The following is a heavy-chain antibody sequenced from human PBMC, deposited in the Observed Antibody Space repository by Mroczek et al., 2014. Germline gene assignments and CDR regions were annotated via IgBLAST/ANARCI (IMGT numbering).Heavy chain of an antibody. J-gene: IGHJ2*01. CDR1: GGSISSGGYY. V-gene: IGHV4-61*08. CDR3: ARDTSDPYYYDSSGYPRNWYFDL. Sequence: QVQLQESGSGLVKPSQTLSLTCAVSGGSISSGGYYWSWIRQPPGKGLEWIGYIYYSGSTNYNPSLKSRVTISVDTSKNQFSLKLSSVTAADTAVYYCARDTSDPYYYDSSGYPRNWYFDLWGRGTLVTVSS. CDR2: IYYSGST. D-gene: IGHD3-22*01.